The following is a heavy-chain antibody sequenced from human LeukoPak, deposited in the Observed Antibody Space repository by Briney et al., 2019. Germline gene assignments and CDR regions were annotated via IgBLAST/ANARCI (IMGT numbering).Heavy chain of an antibody. CDR3: ARDVGGSDIVLMVYDVTNYMDV. V-gene: IGHV3-21*01. D-gene: IGHD2-8*01. CDR1: GFTFSSYS. Sequence: KSGGSLRLSCAASGFTFSSYSMNWVRQAPGKGLEWVSSISSSSYIYYADSVKGRFTISRDNAKNSLYLQMNSLRAEDTAVYYCARDVGGSDIVLMVYDVTNYMDVWGKGTAVTVSS. CDR2: ISSSSYI. J-gene: IGHJ6*03.